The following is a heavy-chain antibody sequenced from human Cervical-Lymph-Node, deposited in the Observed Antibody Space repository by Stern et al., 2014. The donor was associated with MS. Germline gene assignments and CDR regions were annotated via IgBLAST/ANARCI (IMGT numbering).Heavy chain of an antibody. CDR3: VRSGHSYRRWFDP. D-gene: IGHD3-10*01. J-gene: IGHJ5*02. Sequence: QVQLVQSGAEVKKPGASVKVSCKASGYNFTTFDINWVRQATGQGLEWMGWMSPNSGNTGSAQKFQGRVTMTRNTSLSTAYMELSGLRSEDTAVYYCVRSGHSYRRWFDPWGQGTLVTVSS. CDR2: MSPNSGNT. CDR1: GYNFTTFD. V-gene: IGHV1-8*01.